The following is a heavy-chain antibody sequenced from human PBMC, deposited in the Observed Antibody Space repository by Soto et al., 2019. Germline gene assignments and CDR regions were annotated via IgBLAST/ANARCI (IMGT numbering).Heavy chain of an antibody. D-gene: IGHD5-12*01. V-gene: IGHV4-59*01. J-gene: IGHJ4*02. Sequence: QVQLQESGPGLVKPSETLSLTCAVSGDSISSYYCMWIRQPPGKGLESIGYLYYGRSANYNPSLKRRSTLSVATYTNQCFLTLSSMIAADTAVYYCALRGMAVVPEYWGQGTLVTVSS. CDR1: GDSISSYY. CDR3: ALRGMAVVPEY. CDR2: LYYGRSA.